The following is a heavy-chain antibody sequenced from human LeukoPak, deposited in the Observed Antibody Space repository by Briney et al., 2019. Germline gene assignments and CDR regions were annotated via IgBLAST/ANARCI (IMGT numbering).Heavy chain of an antibody. Sequence: PSETLSLTCAVYGGSFSGYYWSWIRQPPGKGLEWIGEINHSGSTNYNPSLKSRVTISVDTSKNQFSLKLSSVTAADTAVYYCARGVIGASSGWYDYWGQGTLVTVSS. V-gene: IGHV4-34*01. CDR1: GGSFSGYY. CDR2: INHSGST. D-gene: IGHD6-19*01. CDR3: ARGVIGASSGWYDY. J-gene: IGHJ4*02.